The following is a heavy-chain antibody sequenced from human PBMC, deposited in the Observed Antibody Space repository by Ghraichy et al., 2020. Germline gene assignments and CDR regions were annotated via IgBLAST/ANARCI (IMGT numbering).Heavy chain of an antibody. D-gene: IGHD5-12*01. CDR1: GFSLSTSGVG. CDR2: IYWDDDK. J-gene: IGHJ4*02. V-gene: IGHV2-5*02. CDR3: AHILLRGYGGYDGIDY. Sequence: SGPTLVKPTQTLTLTCTFSGFSLSTSGVGVGWIRQPPGKALEWLALIYWDDDKRYSPSLKSRLTITKDTSKNEVVLAMTNMDPVDTATYYCAHILLRGYGGYDGIDYWGQGTLVTVSS.